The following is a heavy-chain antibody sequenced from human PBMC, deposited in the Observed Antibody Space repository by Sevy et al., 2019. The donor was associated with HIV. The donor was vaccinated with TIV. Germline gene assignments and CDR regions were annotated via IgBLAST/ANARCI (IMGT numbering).Heavy chain of an antibody. Sequence: GVLRLSCVTSGFTFSSYAMSWVRQTPGKGLEWVSAIGGSADYTYYADSVKGRFTISRDNSKNTLYLQMNGLRAEDTAVYYCVKEVSEHSYSDYWGQGTLVTVSS. D-gene: IGHD3-10*01. CDR3: VKEVSEHSYSDY. J-gene: IGHJ4*02. CDR2: IGGSADYT. V-gene: IGHV3-23*01. CDR1: GFTFSSYA.